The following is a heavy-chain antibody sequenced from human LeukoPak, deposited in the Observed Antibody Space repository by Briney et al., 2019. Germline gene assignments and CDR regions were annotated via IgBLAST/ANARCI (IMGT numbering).Heavy chain of an antibody. CDR2: IKQDGSEK. D-gene: IGHD3-10*01. V-gene: IGHV3-7*04. Sequence: PGGSLRLSCAASGFTFSSYWMSWVRQAPGKGLEWVANIKQDGSEKYYMDSVKGRFTISRDNAKNSLYLQMNSLSAEDTAVYYCARGGRPKWFGELFHFDYWGQGTLVTVSS. CDR3: ARGGRPKWFGELFHFDY. J-gene: IGHJ4*02. CDR1: GFTFSSYW.